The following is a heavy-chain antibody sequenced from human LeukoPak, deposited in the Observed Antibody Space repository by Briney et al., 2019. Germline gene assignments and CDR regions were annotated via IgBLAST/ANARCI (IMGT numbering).Heavy chain of an antibody. CDR1: GFTFSSYW. J-gene: IGHJ6*02. CDR2: IKQDGSEK. CDR3: ARDAAAASSYYYGMDV. V-gene: IGHV3-7*03. Sequence: PGGSLRLSCAASGFTFSSYWMSWVRQAPGKGLEWVANIKQDGSEKYYVDSVKGRFTISRDNAKNSLYLQMNSLRAEDTAVYYCARDAAAASSYYYGMDVWGQGTTVTVSS. D-gene: IGHD6-13*01.